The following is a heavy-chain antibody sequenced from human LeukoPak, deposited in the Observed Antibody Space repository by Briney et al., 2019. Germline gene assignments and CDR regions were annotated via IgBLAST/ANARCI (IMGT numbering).Heavy chain of an antibody. Sequence: SVKVSCKASGGTFSSYAISWVRQAPGHGLEWTGGIIPIFGTANYAQKFQGRVTITADKSTSTAYMELSSLRSEDTAVYYCARDGSGSYLTLDYWGQGTLVTVSS. CDR3: ARDGSGSYLTLDY. CDR2: IIPIFGTA. V-gene: IGHV1-69*06. J-gene: IGHJ4*02. CDR1: GGTFSSYA. D-gene: IGHD1-26*01.